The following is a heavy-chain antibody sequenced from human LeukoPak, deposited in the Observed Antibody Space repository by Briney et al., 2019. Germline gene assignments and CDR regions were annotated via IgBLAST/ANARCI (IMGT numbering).Heavy chain of an antibody. CDR1: GFTFDDYG. V-gene: IGHV3-23*01. CDR3: ARRAGAYSHPYDY. CDR2: ITGGGETT. Sequence: EPGGSLRLSCAASGFTFDDYGMSWVRQAPGKGLAWVSLITGGGETTYYGDSVTGRFTISRDNSKNTVQLQMNSLRVEDTAVYFCARRAGAYSHPYDYWGQGTLVTVSS. D-gene: IGHD4/OR15-4a*01. J-gene: IGHJ4*02.